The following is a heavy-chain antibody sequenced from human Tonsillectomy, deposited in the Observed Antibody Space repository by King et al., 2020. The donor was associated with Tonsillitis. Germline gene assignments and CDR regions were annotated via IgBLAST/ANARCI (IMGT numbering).Heavy chain of an antibody. Sequence: QLVQSGAEVKKPGASVKVSCKASGYTFTSYGISWVRQAPGQGLEWMGWISAYNGNTNYAQKLQGRVTMTTDTSTSTAYMELRSLRSDDTAVYYCARDSASLNYYDSSGYPDYWGQGTLVTVSS. CDR2: ISAYNGNT. CDR1: GYTFTSYG. V-gene: IGHV1-18*01. J-gene: IGHJ4*02. CDR3: ARDSASLNYYDSSGYPDY. D-gene: IGHD3-22*01.